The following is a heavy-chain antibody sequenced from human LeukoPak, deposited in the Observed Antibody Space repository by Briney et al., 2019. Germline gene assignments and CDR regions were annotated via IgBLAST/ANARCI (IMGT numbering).Heavy chain of an antibody. CDR2: INTNTGNP. CDR1: GYTFTSYG. CDR3: ARDRVGLRWWFDP. V-gene: IGHV7-4-1*02. Sequence: ASVKVSCKASGYTFTSYGISWVRQAPGQGLEWMGWINTNTGNPTYAQGFTGRFVFSLDTSVSTAYLQISSLKAEDTAVYYCARDRVGLRWWFDPWGQGTLVTVSS. J-gene: IGHJ5*02. D-gene: IGHD5-12*01.